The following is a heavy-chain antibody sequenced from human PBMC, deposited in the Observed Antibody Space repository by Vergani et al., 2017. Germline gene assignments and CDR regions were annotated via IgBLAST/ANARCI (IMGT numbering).Heavy chain of an antibody. CDR3: ARDRSSGGPGDY. CDR2: INHSGST. CDR1: GGSFSGYY. Sequence: QVQLQQWGAGLLKPSETLSLTCAVYGGSFSGYYWSWSRQPPGKGLEWSGEINHSGSTNYNPSLKSRVTISVDTSKNQFSLKLSSVTAADTAVYYCARDRSSGGPGDYWGQGTLVTVSS. D-gene: IGHD6-13*01. V-gene: IGHV4-34*01. J-gene: IGHJ4*02.